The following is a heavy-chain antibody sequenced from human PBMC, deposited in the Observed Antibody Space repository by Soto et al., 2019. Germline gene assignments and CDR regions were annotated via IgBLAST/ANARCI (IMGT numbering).Heavy chain of an antibody. Sequence: GSLRLSCAASGFTFSSYAMHWVRQAPGKGLEWVAVISYDGSNKYYADSVKGRFTISRDNSKNTLYLQMDSLRAEDTAVYYCAREMTSVYYYYGMDVWGQGTTVTVSS. J-gene: IGHJ6*02. CDR2: ISYDGSNK. V-gene: IGHV3-30-3*01. CDR3: AREMTSVYYYYGMDV. CDR1: GFTFSSYA. D-gene: IGHD2-21*02.